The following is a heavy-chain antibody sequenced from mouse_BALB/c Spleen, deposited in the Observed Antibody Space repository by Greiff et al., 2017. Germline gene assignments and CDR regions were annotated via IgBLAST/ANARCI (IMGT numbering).Heavy chain of an antibody. V-gene: IGHV3-2*02. J-gene: IGHJ4*01. CDR3: ARLGYYYGSSYYYAMDY. CDR1: GYSITSDYA. D-gene: IGHD1-1*01. CDR2: ISYSGST. Sequence: DVQLQESGPGLVKPSQSLSLTCTVTGYSITSDYAWNWIRQFPGNKLEWMGYISYSGSTSYNPSLKSRISITRDTSKNQFFLQLNSVTTEDTATYCCARLGYYYGSSYYYAMDYWGQGTSVTVAS.